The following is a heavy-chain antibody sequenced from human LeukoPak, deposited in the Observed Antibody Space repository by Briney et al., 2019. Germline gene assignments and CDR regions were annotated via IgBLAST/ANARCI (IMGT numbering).Heavy chain of an antibody. CDR2: IYHSGST. J-gene: IGHJ2*01. Sequence: SETLSLTCAVSGGSISRSNWWSWVRRPPGKGLEWMGEIYHSGSTKYNPSLKSRVTISMDKSKNQFSLKMSSVTAADTAVYYCSRQDYYDTGTWYFDLWGRGTLVTVSS. CDR1: GGSISRSNW. CDR3: SRQDYYDTGTWYFDL. V-gene: IGHV4-4*02. D-gene: IGHD3-22*01.